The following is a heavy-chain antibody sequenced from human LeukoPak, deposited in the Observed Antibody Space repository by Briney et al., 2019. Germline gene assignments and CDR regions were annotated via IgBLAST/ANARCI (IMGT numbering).Heavy chain of an antibody. J-gene: IGHJ4*02. Sequence: GGSLRLSCAASGFTFSNYAMHWVRQAPGKGLEWVSSISSSSSYMYYADSMRGRFTISRDSAQNSLYLQMNGLKAEDTAVYDCARDSGLLPIVTYYCDSWGQGTLVTVSS. CDR2: ISSSSSYM. V-gene: IGHV3-21*01. D-gene: IGHD3-22*01. CDR3: ARDSGLLPIVTYYCDS. CDR1: GFTFSNYA.